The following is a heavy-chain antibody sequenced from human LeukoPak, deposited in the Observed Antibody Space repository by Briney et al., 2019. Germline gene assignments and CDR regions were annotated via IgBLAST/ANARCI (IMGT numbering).Heavy chain of an antibody. CDR2: MNPNSGNT. J-gene: IGHJ6*02. V-gene: IGHV1-8*01. D-gene: IGHD2-2*01. CDR3: ARGYCSSTSCHIMDV. Sequence: ASVKVSCKASGYTFTSYDINWVRQATGQGLEWMGWMNPNSGNTGYAQKFQGRVTMTRNTPISTAYMELSSLRSEDTAVYYCARGYCSSTSCHIMDVWGQGTTVTVSS. CDR1: GYTFTSYD.